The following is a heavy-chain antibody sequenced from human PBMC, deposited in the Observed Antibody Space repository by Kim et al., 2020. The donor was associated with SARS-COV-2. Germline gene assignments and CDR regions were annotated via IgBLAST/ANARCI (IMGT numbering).Heavy chain of an antibody. V-gene: IGHV4-34*01. J-gene: IGHJ4*02. CDR1: GGSFSGYY. Sequence: SETLSLTCAVYGGSFSGYYWSWIRQPPGKGLEWIGEINHSGSTNYNPSLKSRVTISVDTSKNQFSLKLSSVTAADTAVYYCARGDRTSPLEFGGQGTLVTVSS. CDR2: INHSGST. CDR3: ARGDRTSPLEF. D-gene: IGHD2-2*01.